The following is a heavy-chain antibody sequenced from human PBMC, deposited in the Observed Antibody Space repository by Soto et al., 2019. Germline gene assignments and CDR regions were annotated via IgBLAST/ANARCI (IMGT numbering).Heavy chain of an antibody. V-gene: IGHV3-33*01. CDR1: GFTFSSYG. CDR2: IWYDGSNK. Sequence: QVQLVESGGGVVQPGRSLRLSCAASGFTFSSYGMHWVRQAPGKGLEWVAVIWYDGSNKYYADSVKGRFTISRDNSKNVLYLQMNSLRAEGTAVYYGARDKGGSYPLWGQGTLVTVSS. J-gene: IGHJ4*02. D-gene: IGHD1-26*01. CDR3: ARDKGGSYPL.